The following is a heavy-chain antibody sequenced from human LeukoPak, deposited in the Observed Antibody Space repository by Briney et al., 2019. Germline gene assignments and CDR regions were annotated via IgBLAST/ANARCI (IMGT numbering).Heavy chain of an antibody. CDR1: GFTFSSYG. V-gene: IGHV3-30*18. D-gene: IGHD3-10*01. Sequence: GGSLRLSCAASGFTFSSYGMHWVRQAPGKGLEWVAVISYDGSNKYYADSVKGRFTISRDNSKNTLYLQMNSLRAEDTAVYYCAKDGLLWFAELAYYFDYWGQGTLVTVSS. CDR3: AKDGLLWFAELAYYFDY. CDR2: ISYDGSNK. J-gene: IGHJ4*02.